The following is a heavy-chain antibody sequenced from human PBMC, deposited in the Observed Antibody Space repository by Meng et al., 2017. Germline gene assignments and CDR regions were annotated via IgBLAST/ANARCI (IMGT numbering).Heavy chain of an antibody. CDR2: IYSGGST. D-gene: IGHD6-19*01. CDR3: ARDSSSGWYHNY. J-gene: IGHJ4*02. V-gene: IGHV3-53*02. Sequence: EVQLAETGGGLIRHGGSLRLPCTSAGCLVTTSSMSWVRQAPGKGLEWVSVIYSGGSTYYADSVKGRLSISRDNSKNTLYLQMNSLRAEDTAVYFCARDSSSGWYHNYWGQGTLVTVSS. CDR1: GCLVTTSS.